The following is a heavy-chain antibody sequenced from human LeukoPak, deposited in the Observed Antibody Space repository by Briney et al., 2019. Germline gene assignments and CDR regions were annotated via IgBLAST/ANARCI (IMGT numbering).Heavy chain of an antibody. V-gene: IGHV1-2*02. CDR2: INPNSGGT. CDR3: ARRPVPAAIKGGWFDP. CDR1: GYTFTGYY. J-gene: IGHJ5*02. D-gene: IGHD2-2*01. Sequence: ASVKVSCKASGYTFTGYYMNWVRQAPGQGLEWMGWINPNSGGTNYAQKFQGRVNMTRDTSISTPYMELSRLRSDDTAVYYCARRPVPAAIKGGWFDPWGQGTLVTVSS.